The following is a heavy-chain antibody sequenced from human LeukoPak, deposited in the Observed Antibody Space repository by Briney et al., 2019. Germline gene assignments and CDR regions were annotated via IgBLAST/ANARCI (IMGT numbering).Heavy chain of an antibody. CDR2: INTYNGNP. Sequence: GASVKVSCKASGYTFTSYAMNWVRQAPGQGLEWMGWINTYNGNPTYAQSFPGRFAFSLDTSASTAYLQISSLKAEDTAVYYCARDGSGDIEEFDYWGQGTLVTVSS. J-gene: IGHJ4*02. CDR1: GYTFTSYA. D-gene: IGHD2-15*01. CDR3: ARDGSGDIEEFDY. V-gene: IGHV7-4-1*02.